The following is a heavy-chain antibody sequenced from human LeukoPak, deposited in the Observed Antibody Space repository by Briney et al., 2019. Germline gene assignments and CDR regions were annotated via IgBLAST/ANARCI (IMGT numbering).Heavy chain of an antibody. CDR2: INPNSGGT. CDR1: GYTFTGYY. D-gene: IGHD1-26*01. J-gene: IGHJ4*02. Sequence: ASVKVSCKASGYTFTGYYMHWVRQAPGQGLEWMGWINPNSGGTNYAQKFQGWVTMTRDTSISTAYMELSRLRSDDTAVYYCARASGSYPNYFDYWGQGTLVTVSS. V-gene: IGHV1-2*04. CDR3: ARASGSYPNYFDY.